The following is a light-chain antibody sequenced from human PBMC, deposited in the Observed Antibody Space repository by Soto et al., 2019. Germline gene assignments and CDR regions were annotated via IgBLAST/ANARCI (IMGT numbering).Light chain of an antibody. Sequence: EIVMTQSPGTLSVSPGERATLSCMASQSVRSNLAWYQQKPGQAPRLLIYGASTRATGIPDRFSGSGSRTDFALTISRLEPEDFAMYYCQRYGRSPFTFGPGTKVDIK. J-gene: IGKJ3*01. CDR1: QSVRSN. CDR2: GAS. V-gene: IGKV3-20*01. CDR3: QRYGRSPFT.